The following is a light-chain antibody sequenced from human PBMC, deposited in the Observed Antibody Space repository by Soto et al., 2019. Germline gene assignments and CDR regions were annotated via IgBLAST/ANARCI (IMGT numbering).Light chain of an antibody. CDR2: GAS. V-gene: IGKV3-20*01. CDR3: QQYGSSPPVT. CDR1: QTVTRSY. Sequence: EIVFTQSPCTLSLSPGERATLSCRASQTVTRSYLAWYQQKPGQAPRLLIYGASTRATGIPARFSGSGSGTDFTLTISRLEPEDFAVYYCQQYGSSPPVTFGQGTKVDIK. J-gene: IGKJ1*01.